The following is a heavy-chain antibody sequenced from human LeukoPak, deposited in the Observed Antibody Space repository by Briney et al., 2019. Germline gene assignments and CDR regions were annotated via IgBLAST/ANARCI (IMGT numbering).Heavy chain of an antibody. CDR2: ISGGGGST. V-gene: IGHV3-23*01. CDR3: AKMQGYFDY. J-gene: IGHJ4*02. CDR1: EFTFSSYA. Sequence: GGSLRLSCAGSEFTFSSYAMSWVRQAPGKGLEWVSAISGGGGSTYYADSVKGRFTISRDNSKNTLYLQMNSLRAEDTAIYYCAKMQGYFDYWGQGTLVTVSS.